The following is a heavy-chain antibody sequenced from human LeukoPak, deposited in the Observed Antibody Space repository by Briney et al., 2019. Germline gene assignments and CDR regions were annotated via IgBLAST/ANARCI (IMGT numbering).Heavy chain of an antibody. V-gene: IGHV3-53*01. J-gene: IGHJ5*02. D-gene: IGHD6-19*01. CDR2: IYSGGST. CDR3: ARMGSDVEEQWLPFDP. CDR1: GFTVSSNY. Sequence: PGGSLRLSCAASGFTVSSNYLSWVRQAPGKGLEWVSVIYSGGSTYYADSVKGRFTISRDNSKNTLYLQMNSLRAEDTAVYYCARMGSDVEEQWLPFDPWGQGTLVTVSS.